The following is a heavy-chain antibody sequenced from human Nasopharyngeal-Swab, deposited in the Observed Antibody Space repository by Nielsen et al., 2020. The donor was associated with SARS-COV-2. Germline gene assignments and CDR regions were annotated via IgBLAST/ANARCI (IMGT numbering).Heavy chain of an antibody. J-gene: IGHJ4*02. CDR2: ISRGGESI. CDR3: ARGDDTTDYYEPFDS. Sequence: GESLKISCAASGFIFSDYYMTWIRQVPGKGPEWVSFISRGGESIYYADSVKGRFTISRDNAKNSVYLQMNSLRAKDSAVYYCARGDDTTDYYEPFDSWGQGTLVTVSS. D-gene: IGHD3-22*01. V-gene: IGHV3-11*04. CDR1: GFIFSDYY.